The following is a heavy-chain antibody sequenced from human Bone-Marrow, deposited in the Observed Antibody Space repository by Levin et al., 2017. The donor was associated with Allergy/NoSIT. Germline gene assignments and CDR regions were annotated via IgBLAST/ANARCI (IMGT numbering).Heavy chain of an antibody. Sequence: MASETLSLSCTVSGGSISSYYWSWIRQPPGKGLEWIGDISYSGSTDYNPSLKSRVTISVDTSKNQVSLKLSSVTAADTAVYYCARERGSGWYCFDYWGQGTLVTVSS. D-gene: IGHD6-19*01. J-gene: IGHJ4*02. CDR1: GGSISSYY. CDR3: ARERGSGWYCFDY. V-gene: IGHV4-59*01. CDR2: ISYSGST.